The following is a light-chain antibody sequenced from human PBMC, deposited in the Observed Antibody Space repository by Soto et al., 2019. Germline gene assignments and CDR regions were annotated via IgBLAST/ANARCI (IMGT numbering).Light chain of an antibody. V-gene: IGKV3-20*01. CDR1: QSVSSSY. CDR3: QQYGSSPPWT. J-gene: IGKJ1*01. Sequence: EIVLTQSPGTLSLSPGARATLSCRASQSVSSSYLAWYQQKPGQAPRLLIYGASSRATGIPDRFSGRGSGKDVTLTISRWEPEDFAVYYCQQYGSSPPWTCGQGTKVEIK. CDR2: GAS.